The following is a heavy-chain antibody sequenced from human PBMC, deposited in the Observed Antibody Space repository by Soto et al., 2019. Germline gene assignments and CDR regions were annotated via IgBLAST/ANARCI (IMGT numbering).Heavy chain of an antibody. CDR1: GYTFSTYG. CDR2: ISAYNGNT. J-gene: IGHJ5*02. CDR3: ERDLVAVRPGWFDR. V-gene: IGHV1-18*01. Sequence: QVQLVQSGIEVKKPGASVKVSCKASGYTFSTYGINWVRQAPGQGLEWMGWISAYNGNTKYAQKFQDRVTITTDTCRSTDYMGLRRVRSDDTAVYCCERDLVAVRPGWFDRWGQGTLVTVSS. D-gene: IGHD6-6*01.